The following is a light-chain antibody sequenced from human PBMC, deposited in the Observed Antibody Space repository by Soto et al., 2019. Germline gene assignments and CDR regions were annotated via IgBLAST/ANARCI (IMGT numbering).Light chain of an antibody. V-gene: IGLV2-14*01. CDR3: TSVTSSTTYV. J-gene: IGLJ1*01. CDR1: SSDVGGYNY. CDR2: EVS. Sequence: QSVLTQPASVSGSPGQSITISCTGTSSDVGGYNYVCWYQHHPGKAPKLIISEVSNRPSGVSDRFSGSKSGNTASLTISGLQPEDEADYYGTSVTSSTTYVFGTGTKGTVL.